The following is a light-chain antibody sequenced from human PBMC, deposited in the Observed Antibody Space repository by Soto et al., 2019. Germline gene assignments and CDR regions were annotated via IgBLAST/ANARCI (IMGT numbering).Light chain of an antibody. V-gene: IGKV1-5*01. Sequence: DLQMTQSPSTLSASVGDRVTITCRASQSIRSWLAWYQQKPGKAPKMLIYDASSLKSGVPSRFSGSGSGTEFTLTISSLQPDDFATYYCHQYSSFWTFGQGTKVDNK. CDR1: QSIRSW. J-gene: IGKJ1*01. CDR3: HQYSSFWT. CDR2: DAS.